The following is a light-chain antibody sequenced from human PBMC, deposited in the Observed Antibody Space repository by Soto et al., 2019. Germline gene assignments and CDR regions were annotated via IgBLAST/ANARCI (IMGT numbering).Light chain of an antibody. J-gene: IGLJ1*01. CDR3: QSYDSSLSGSV. Sequence: QSVLTQPPSVSGAPGQWVTISCTGSSSNIGADYDVHWYQQIPGTAPKFLIYGNNNRPSGVPDRFSGSKSGTSASLAITGLQAEDEADYYCQSYDSSLSGSVFGTGTKVTVL. CDR1: SSNIGADYD. V-gene: IGLV1-40*01. CDR2: GNN.